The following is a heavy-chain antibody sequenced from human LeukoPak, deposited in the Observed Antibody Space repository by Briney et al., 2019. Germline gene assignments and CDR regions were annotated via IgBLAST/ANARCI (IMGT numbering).Heavy chain of an antibody. Sequence: ASVKVSCKASGYTFTGYYLNWVRQAPGQGLEWMGWINPNSGGTNYAQKFQGRVSMTRDTSISTAYMELSRLRSDDTAVYYCARAGKLMITMVRGALASRDAPHIWGQGTMVTVSS. CDR2: INPNSGGT. J-gene: IGHJ3*02. D-gene: IGHD3-10*01. V-gene: IGHV1-2*02. CDR3: ARAGKLMITMVRGALASRDAPHI. CDR1: GYTFTGYY.